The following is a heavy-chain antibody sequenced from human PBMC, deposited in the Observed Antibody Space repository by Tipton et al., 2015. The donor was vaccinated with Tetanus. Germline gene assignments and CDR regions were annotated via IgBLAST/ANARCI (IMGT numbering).Heavy chain of an antibody. D-gene: IGHD1-7*01. Sequence: LVKPTQTLSLTCVISGDSVSSTNAGWNWIRQSPSRGLEWLGRTYYRSSWYTDYAESVKRRITIIPDTSNNRFFLQLNSVTSDDAAVYYCARGGNWNYDRYWFDPWGQGILVTVSS. J-gene: IGHJ5*02. V-gene: IGHV6-1*01. CDR1: GDSVSSTNAG. CDR3: ARGGNWNYDRYWFDP. CDR2: TYYRSSWYT.